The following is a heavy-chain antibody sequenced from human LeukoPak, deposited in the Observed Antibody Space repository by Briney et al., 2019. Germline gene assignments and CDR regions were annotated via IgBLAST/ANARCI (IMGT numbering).Heavy chain of an antibody. CDR2: INHSGST. Sequence: PSETLSLTCAVYGGSFSGYYWSWIRQPPGKGLEWIGEINHSGSTNYNPSLKSRVTISVDTSKNQFSLKLSSVTAADTAVYYCARVKASLHFDYWGQGTLVTVSS. J-gene: IGHJ4*02. V-gene: IGHV4-34*01. CDR1: GGSFSGYY. CDR3: ARVKASLHFDY.